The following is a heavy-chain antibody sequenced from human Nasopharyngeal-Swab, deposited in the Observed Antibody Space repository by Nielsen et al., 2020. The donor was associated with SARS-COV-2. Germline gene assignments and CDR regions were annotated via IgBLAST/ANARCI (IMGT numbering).Heavy chain of an antibody. CDR1: GFTFSSYT. Sequence: GGSLRLSCAASGFTFSSYTMNWVRQTPGKGLEWVSSISGTSNYINFAGSVKGRFTISRDHAKNSLYLQMDNLRAEDTAVYYCARNTPAMFAYWGRGTLVAVSS. J-gene: IGHJ4*02. D-gene: IGHD2-2*02. CDR2: ISGTSNYI. CDR3: ARNTPAMFAY. V-gene: IGHV3-21*01.